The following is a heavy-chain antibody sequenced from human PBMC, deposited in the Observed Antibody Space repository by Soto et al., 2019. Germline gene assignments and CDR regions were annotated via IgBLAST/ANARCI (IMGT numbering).Heavy chain of an antibody. CDR3: ARSGYSYGYDYYGMDV. Sequence: GASVKVSCKASGGTFSSYTISWVRQAPGQGLEWMGWINAGNNTKYSQKFQGRVTITRDTSASTAYMELSSLRSEDTAVYYCARSGYSYGYDYYGMDVWGQGTTVTVSS. V-gene: IGHV1-3*01. CDR2: INAGNNT. J-gene: IGHJ6*02. D-gene: IGHD5-18*01. CDR1: GGTFSSYT.